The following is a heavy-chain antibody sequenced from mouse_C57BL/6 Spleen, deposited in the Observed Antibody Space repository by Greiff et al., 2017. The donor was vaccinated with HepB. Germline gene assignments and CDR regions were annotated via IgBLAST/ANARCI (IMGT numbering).Heavy chain of an antibody. D-gene: IGHD2-3*01. Sequence: LVESGAELVKPGASVKISCKASGYAFSSYWMNWVKQRPGKGLEWIGQIYPGDGDTNYNGKFKGKATLTADKSSSTAYMQLSSLTSEDSAVYFCARPSDGYGAMDYWGQGTSVTVSS. V-gene: IGHV1-80*01. CDR3: ARPSDGYGAMDY. CDR2: IYPGDGDT. J-gene: IGHJ4*01. CDR1: GYAFSSYW.